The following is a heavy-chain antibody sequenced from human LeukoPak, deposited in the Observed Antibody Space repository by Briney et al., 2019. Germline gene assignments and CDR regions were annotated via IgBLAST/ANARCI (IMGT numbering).Heavy chain of an antibody. J-gene: IGHJ4*02. D-gene: IGHD6-13*01. V-gene: IGHV3-23*01. Sequence: GGSLRLSCAASGFTFSSNGMSWVRQAPGKGLEWVSTITGSGGNTYYAASVKGRFTISRDNSKNTLYLQMNSLRAEDTAVYYCAKEGASGSSSWYRRYFDYWGQGTLATVSS. CDR2: ITGSGGNT. CDR1: GFTFSSNG. CDR3: AKEGASGSSSWYRRYFDY.